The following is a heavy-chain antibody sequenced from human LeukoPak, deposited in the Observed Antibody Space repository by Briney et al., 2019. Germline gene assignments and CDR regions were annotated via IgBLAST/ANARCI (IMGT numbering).Heavy chain of an antibody. D-gene: IGHD5-18*01. CDR2: ISGSGGST. CDR1: GVIFNNYA. CDR3: ANTVEVDTAMAN. V-gene: IGHV3-23*01. Sequence: GGSLRLSCAVSGVIFNNYAMSWVRQAPGKGLEWVSAISGSGGSTYYADSVKGRFTISRDNSKNTLYLQMNSLRAEDTAVYYCANTVEVDTAMANWGQGTLVTVSS. J-gene: IGHJ4*02.